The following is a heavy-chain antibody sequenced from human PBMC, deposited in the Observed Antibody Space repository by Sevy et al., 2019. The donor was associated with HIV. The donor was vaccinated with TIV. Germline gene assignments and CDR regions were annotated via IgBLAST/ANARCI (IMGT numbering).Heavy chain of an antibody. CDR2: IYSAGTT. Sequence: GGPLRLSCVASGLTVGSLSINWVRQAPGKGLEWVSLIYSAGTTFYSDSVKGRFTISRDNSNNTLDLQMNSLRAEDTAIYYCARIKGASSSYAMDVWGQGTTVTVSS. V-gene: IGHV3-53*01. CDR3: ARIKGASSSYAMDV. J-gene: IGHJ6*02. D-gene: IGHD2-2*01. CDR1: GLTVGSLS.